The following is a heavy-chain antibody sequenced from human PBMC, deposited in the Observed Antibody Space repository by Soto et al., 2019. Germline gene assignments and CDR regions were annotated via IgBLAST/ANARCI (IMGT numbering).Heavy chain of an antibody. Sequence: GSGPTLVNPTQTLTLTCSFSGFSLSTVGMRVSWIRQPPGKALEWLARIDWDDDTFYSTSLKTRLTVSKDTSKNQVVLTMTNLDPVDTATYYCARSYHYENSGYWRASDIWGHGTMVTVSS. V-gene: IGHV2-70*04. CDR2: IDWDDDT. CDR3: ARSYHYENSGYWRASDI. CDR1: GFSLSTVGMR. J-gene: IGHJ3*02. D-gene: IGHD3-22*01.